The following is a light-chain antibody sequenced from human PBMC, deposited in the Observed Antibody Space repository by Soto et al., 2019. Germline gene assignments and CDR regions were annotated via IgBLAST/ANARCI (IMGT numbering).Light chain of an antibody. CDR2: KAS. CDR1: QTIDSW. Sequence: DIQMTQSPSTLSASVGDRVTITCRASQTIDSWLAWYQQRPGKPPNLLIYKASTLASGGPSRVSGSGSGTEFTLTINSLQPDEFATYYCQQYHIYSGTFGQGTKVEIK. CDR3: QQYHIYSGT. V-gene: IGKV1-5*03. J-gene: IGKJ1*01.